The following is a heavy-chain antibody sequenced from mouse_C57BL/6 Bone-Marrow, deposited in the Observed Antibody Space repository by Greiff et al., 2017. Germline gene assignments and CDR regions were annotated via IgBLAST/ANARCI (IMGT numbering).Heavy chain of an antibody. J-gene: IGHJ1*03. CDR3: ARYVGPYFDV. Sequence: VRRRESGAELARPGASVKMSCKASGYTFTSYKMHWVKQRPGQGLEWIGYINPSSGYTKYNQKFKDKATLTADKSSSTAYMQLSSLTSEDSAVYYCARYVGPYFDVWGTGTTVTVSS. V-gene: IGHV1-4*01. CDR2: INPSSGYT. D-gene: IGHD4-1*01. CDR1: GYTFTSYK.